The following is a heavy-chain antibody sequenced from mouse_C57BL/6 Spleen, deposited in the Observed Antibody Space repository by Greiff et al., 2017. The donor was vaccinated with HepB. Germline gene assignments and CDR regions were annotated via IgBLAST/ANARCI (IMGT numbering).Heavy chain of an antibody. CDR3: TRKAYYSNYYYAMDY. J-gene: IGHJ4*01. V-gene: IGHV1-15*01. Sequence: VQLQQSGAELVRPGASVTLSCKASGYTFTDYEMHWVKQTPVHGLEWIGAIDPETGGTAYNQKFKGKAILTADKSSSTAYLELRSLTSEDSAVYYFTRKAYYSNYYYAMDYWGQGTSVTVSS. D-gene: IGHD2-5*01. CDR1: GYTFTDYE. CDR2: IDPETGGT.